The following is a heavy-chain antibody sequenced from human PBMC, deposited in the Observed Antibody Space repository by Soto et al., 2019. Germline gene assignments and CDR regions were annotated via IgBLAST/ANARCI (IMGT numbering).Heavy chain of an antibody. D-gene: IGHD5-18*01. CDR2: ISISNDNR. CDR1: GYTFSSYG. J-gene: IGHJ4*02. Sequence: QVQLVQSGAEVKKPGASVKVSCETSGYTFSSYGISWVRQAPGQGLVWMGWISISNDNRNYAQNFQRRVIMTAETSTSTAYMELRSLRSDDTAVYYCARENSGYSDDYQYRTPKSDYWGQGTLVTVSS. V-gene: IGHV1-18*01. CDR3: ARENSGYSDDYQYRTPKSDY.